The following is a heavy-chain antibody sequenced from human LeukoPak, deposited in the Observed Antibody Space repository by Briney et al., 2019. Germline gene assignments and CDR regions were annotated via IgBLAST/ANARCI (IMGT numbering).Heavy chain of an antibody. CDR1: GYTFTSYY. CDR2: INPSGGST. Sequence: GASVKVSCKASGYTFTSYYMHWVRQAPGQGLEWMGIINPSGGSTSYAQKFQGRVTMTRDMSTSTVYMELSSLRSEDTAVYYCARGGFMGYGGNLYYFGYWGQGTLVTVSS. J-gene: IGHJ4*02. V-gene: IGHV1-46*01. D-gene: IGHD4-23*01. CDR3: ARGGFMGYGGNLYYFGY.